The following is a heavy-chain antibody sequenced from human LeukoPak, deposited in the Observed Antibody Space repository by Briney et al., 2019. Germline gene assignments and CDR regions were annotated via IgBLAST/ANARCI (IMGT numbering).Heavy chain of an antibody. CDR3: AREGFWSGYYLGHYYYGMDV. V-gene: IGHV4-34*01. J-gene: IGHJ6*02. CDR1: GGSFSGYY. D-gene: IGHD3-3*01. CDR2: SKHSGST. Sequence: SETLSLTCAVYGGSFSGYYWSWIRQPPGKGLEWIGESKHSGSTNYNPSLKSRVTISVDTSKNQFSLKLSSVTAADTAVYYCAREGFWSGYYLGHYYYGMDVWGQGTTVTVSS.